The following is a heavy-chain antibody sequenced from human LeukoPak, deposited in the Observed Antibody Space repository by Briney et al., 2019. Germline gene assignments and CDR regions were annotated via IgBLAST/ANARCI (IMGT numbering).Heavy chain of an antibody. D-gene: IGHD1-1*01. CDR1: GGTFSSYA. CDR3: ARENDSDAFDI. V-gene: IGHV1-69*13. CDR2: IIPIFGTA. J-gene: IGHJ3*02. Sequence: SVKVSCKASGGTFSSYAVSWVRQAPGQGLEWMGGIIPIFGTANYAQKFQGRVTITADESTSTAYMELSSLRSEDTAVCYCARENDSDAFDIWGQGTMVTVSS.